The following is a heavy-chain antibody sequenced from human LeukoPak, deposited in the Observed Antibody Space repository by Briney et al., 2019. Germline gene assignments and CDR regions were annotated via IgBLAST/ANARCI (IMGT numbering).Heavy chain of an antibody. Sequence: GRSLRLSCAASGFTFSSYAMHWVRQAPGKGLEWVAVISYDGSNKYYADSVKGRFTISRDNSKNTLYLQMNSLRAEDTAVYYCARGAGDDYSHFDYWGQGTLVTVSS. CDR3: ARGAGDDYSHFDY. CDR2: ISYDGSNK. J-gene: IGHJ4*02. V-gene: IGHV3-30-3*01. D-gene: IGHD5-24*01. CDR1: GFTFSSYA.